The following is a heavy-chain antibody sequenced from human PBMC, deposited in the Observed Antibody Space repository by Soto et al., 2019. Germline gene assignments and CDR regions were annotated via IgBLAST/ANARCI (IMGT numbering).Heavy chain of an antibody. D-gene: IGHD2-15*01. CDR3: AKETVVGPAYYYYGMDV. CDR1: GFTFSSYA. V-gene: IGHV3-23*01. J-gene: IGHJ6*02. CDR2: ISGSGGST. Sequence: GGSLRLSCAASGFTFSSYAMSWFRQAPGKGLEWVSAISGSGGSTYYADSVKGRFTISRDNSKNTLYLQMNSLRAEDTAVYYCAKETVVGPAYYYYGMDVWGQGTTVTVSS.